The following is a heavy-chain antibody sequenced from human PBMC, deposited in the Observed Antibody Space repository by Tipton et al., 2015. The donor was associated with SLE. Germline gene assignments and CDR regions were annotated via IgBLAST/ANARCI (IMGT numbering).Heavy chain of an antibody. J-gene: IGHJ3*01. CDR2: INHSGST. D-gene: IGHD3-22*01. CDR3: ATVDYFDSGDAFDF. Sequence: TLSLTCAVYVGSFSGHHWTWIRQPPGKGLEWIGEINHSGSTNYNPSLKSRVTISVDTSKNQFSLKLSSVTAADTAVYYCATVDYFDSGDAFDFWGHGSMVTVSS. CDR1: VGSFSGHH. V-gene: IGHV4-34*01.